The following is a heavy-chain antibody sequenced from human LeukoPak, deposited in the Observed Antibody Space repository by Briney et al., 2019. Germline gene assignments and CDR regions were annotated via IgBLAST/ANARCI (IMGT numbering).Heavy chain of an antibody. V-gene: IGHV3-7*01. CDR1: GFTFNTHW. CDR3: SGRSGFSSIY. J-gene: IGHJ4*02. Sequence: GGSLRLSCAASGFTFNTHWMNWVRQSPRGGLEWVANISPDGSAEYYVDSVKGRFTSSRDNAKNLVYLQLSSLRTEDAAVYYCSGRSGFSSIYWGQGTLVTVSS. D-gene: IGHD6-19*01. CDR2: ISPDGSAE.